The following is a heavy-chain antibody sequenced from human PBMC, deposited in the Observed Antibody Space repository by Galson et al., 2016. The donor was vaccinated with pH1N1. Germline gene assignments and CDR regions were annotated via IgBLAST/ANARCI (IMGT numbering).Heavy chain of an antibody. CDR2: ILPIVGIT. CDR3: ARDRGGLDCSSTICDPHMDI. D-gene: IGHD2-2*01. V-gene: IGHV1-69*04. J-gene: IGHJ6*02. CDR1: GGTLSRHT. Sequence: SVKVSCKASGGTLSRHTISWVRQAPGQGLGWMGRILPIVGITNYAQKLQGRVTIIADIFTSTVSMELSGLTSDDTAVYFCARDRGGLDCSSTICDPHMDIWGQGTTVTVSS.